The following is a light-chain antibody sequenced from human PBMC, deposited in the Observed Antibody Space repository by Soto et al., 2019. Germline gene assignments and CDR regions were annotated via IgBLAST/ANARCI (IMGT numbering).Light chain of an antibody. CDR1: SSDVGGYNY. J-gene: IGLJ2*01. Sequence: QSALTQPASVSGSPGQSITISCTGTSSDVGGYNYVSWYQQHPGKAPKLMIYEVNNRPSGVSNRFSGSKSGNTASLTISGLRAEDEADYYCSSYTSSKTVVFAGGTKVTVL. CDR3: SSYTSSKTVV. CDR2: EVN. V-gene: IGLV2-14*01.